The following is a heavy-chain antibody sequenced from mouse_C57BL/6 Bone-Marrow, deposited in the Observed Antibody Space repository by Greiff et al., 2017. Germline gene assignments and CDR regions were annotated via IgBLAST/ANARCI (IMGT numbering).Heavy chain of an antibody. J-gene: IGHJ1*03. D-gene: IGHD2-1*01. Sequence: VQLQQSGAELVRPGASVKLSCTASGFNIKDDYMHWVKQRPEQGLEWIGWIDPENGDTEYASKFQGKATITADTSSNTAYLQLSSLTSEDSAVYYCAHGNYFYWYFAVWGTGTTVTVSS. CDR1: GFNIKDDY. CDR2: IDPENGDT. CDR3: AHGNYFYWYFAV. V-gene: IGHV14-4*01.